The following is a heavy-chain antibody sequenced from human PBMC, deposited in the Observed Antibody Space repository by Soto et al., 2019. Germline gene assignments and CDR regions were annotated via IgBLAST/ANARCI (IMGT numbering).Heavy chain of an antibody. CDR3: GRGPSPRAPAGGTPYYYAMDV. Sequence: ASVKVSCKTSGYDFTAYDINWVRQASRQGLEWMGWMNPINGATGSARRFQGRVSMTRNTATGTAYLELTSLRSDDTGVYYCGRGPSPRAPAGGTPYYYAMDVWGQGTTVTVSS. CDR2: MNPINGAT. J-gene: IGHJ6*02. V-gene: IGHV1-8*02. CDR1: GYDFTAYD. D-gene: IGHD6-13*01.